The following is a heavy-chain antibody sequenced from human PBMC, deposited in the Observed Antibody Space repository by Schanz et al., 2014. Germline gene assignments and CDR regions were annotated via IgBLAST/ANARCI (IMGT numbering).Heavy chain of an antibody. CDR2: INWNSGNL. CDR3: AKDILKFTLSVVHY. V-gene: IGHV3-9*01. J-gene: IGHJ4*02. CDR1: GFTFDDYA. Sequence: EVQLVESGGGLVQPGRSLRLSCAASGFTFDDYAMHWVRQAPGKGLEWVSGINWNSGNLGYAESVKGRFTISRDNAKKSLYLQMNSLRAEDTALYYCAKDILKFTLSVVHYWGQGTLVTVSS. D-gene: IGHD2-15*01.